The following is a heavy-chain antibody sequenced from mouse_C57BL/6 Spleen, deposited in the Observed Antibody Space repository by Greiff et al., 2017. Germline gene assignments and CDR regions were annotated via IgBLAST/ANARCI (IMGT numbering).Heavy chain of an antibody. J-gene: IGHJ3*01. CDR1: GYTFTSYW. CDR2: IYPGSGST. D-gene: IGHD2-5*01. V-gene: IGHV1-55*01. Sequence: QVQLQQPGAELVKPGASVKMSCKASGYTFTSYWITWVKQRPGQGLEWIGDIYPGSGSTNYNEKFKSQATLTVDTSSSTAYMQLSSLTSEDSAVYYCARSGSNCPLAYWGEGTLVTVSA. CDR3: ARSGSNCPLAY.